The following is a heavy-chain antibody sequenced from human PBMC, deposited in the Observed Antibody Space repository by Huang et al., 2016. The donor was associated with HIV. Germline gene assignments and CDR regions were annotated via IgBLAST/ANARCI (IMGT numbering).Heavy chain of an antibody. CDR2: INHSGST. Sequence: QVQLQQWGAGLLKPSETLSLTCAVYGGSFSGYYWSGIRQSPGKGLEWIGEINHSGSTNYNPSLKSRLTISVDTSKNQVSLKLSSVTAADTAVYYCARERMMSWLDDHDAFDIWGQGTMVTVSS. J-gene: IGHJ3*02. V-gene: IGHV4-34*01. CDR1: GGSFSGYY. D-gene: IGHD1-1*01. CDR3: ARERMMSWLDDHDAFDI.